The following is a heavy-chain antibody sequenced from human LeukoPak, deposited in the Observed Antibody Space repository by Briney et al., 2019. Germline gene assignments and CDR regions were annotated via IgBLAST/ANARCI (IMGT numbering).Heavy chain of an antibody. Sequence: GGSLRLSCEASGFTFSSYGMHWVRQAPGKGLEWVALIRNDGSDKYYADSVKGRFTISRDNAKNSLYLQMNSLRAEDTAVYYCARSYSSSSYDYWGQGTLVTVSS. CDR1: GFTFSSYG. D-gene: IGHD6-6*01. J-gene: IGHJ4*02. CDR3: ARSYSSSSYDY. V-gene: IGHV3-30*02. CDR2: IRNDGSDK.